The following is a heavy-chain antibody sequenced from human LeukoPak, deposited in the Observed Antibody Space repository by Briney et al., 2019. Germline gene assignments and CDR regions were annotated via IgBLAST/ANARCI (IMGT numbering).Heavy chain of an antibody. Sequence: PSETLSLTCAVYGGSFSGYYWSWIRQPPGKGLEWIGEINHSGSTNYNPSLKSRVTMSVDTSKNQFSLKVNSMTAADTAVYYCARVDYGDYSKDFDHWGQGTLVTVSS. D-gene: IGHD4-17*01. CDR3: ARVDYGDYSKDFDH. J-gene: IGHJ4*02. CDR2: INHSGST. CDR1: GGSFSGYY. V-gene: IGHV4-34*01.